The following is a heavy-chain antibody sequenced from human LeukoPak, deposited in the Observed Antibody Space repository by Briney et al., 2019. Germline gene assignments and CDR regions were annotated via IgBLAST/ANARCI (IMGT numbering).Heavy chain of an antibody. CDR3: ASVGRLGSGYYYYYGMDV. V-gene: IGHV4-39*07. D-gene: IGHD2-15*01. Sequence: SETLSLTCTVSGGSISSSSYYWGWIRQPPGKGLEWIGSIYYSGSTYYNPSLKSRVTISVDTSKNQFSLKLSSVTAADTAVYYCASVGRLGSGYYYYYGMDVWGQGTTVTVSS. CDR1: GGSISSSSYY. CDR2: IYYSGST. J-gene: IGHJ6*02.